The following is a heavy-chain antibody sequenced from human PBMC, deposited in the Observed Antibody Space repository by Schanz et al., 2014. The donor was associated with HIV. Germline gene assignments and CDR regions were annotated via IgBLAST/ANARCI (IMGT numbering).Heavy chain of an antibody. J-gene: IGHJ3*01. CDR3: RVFMGAFDV. CDR2: ITPDGSVT. V-gene: IGHV3-74*01. CDR1: GFTFGTKW. Sequence: DVQLVESGGGLIQPGESLRLSCVASGFTFGTKWMYWVRQGPGKGLAWVSYITPDGSVTYADSVKGRFTTSRDSSKNTLFVQMNSLRVEDTATYYCRVFMGAFDVWGQGTMVTVSS. D-gene: IGHD6-13*01.